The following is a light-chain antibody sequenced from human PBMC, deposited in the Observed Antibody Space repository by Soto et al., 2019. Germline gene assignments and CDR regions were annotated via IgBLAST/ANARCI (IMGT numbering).Light chain of an antibody. CDR3: QQYDTSPPVYT. V-gene: IGKV3-20*01. CDR2: ATS. Sequence: EIVLTQSPGTLSLSPGERATLSCRASQSVDSTYLAWYQQKPDQSPRLLIYATSTRAAGIPDRFSGSGSGTDFTLTISRLEHYDVDVYYCQQYDTSPPVYTFGQGTKVEIK. CDR1: QSVDSTY. J-gene: IGKJ2*01.